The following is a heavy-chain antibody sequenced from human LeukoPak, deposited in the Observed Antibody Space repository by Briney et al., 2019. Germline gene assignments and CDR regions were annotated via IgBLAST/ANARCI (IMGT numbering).Heavy chain of an antibody. CDR3: AKSQRNDQQVVQRIDY. CDR1: RFTFSTYA. CDR2: ISGSGDTT. Sequence: GGSLRLSCTASRFTFSTYAMSWVRQAPGKGLEWASSISGSGDTTYYTGSVKGRFTISRDNSKNALYLQMSSLRAEDTAVYYCAKSQRNDQQVVQRIDYWGQGALVTVSS. D-gene: IGHD2-2*01. V-gene: IGHV3-23*01. J-gene: IGHJ4*02.